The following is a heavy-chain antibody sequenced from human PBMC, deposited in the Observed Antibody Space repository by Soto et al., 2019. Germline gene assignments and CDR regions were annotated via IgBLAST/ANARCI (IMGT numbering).Heavy chain of an antibody. V-gene: IGHV5-51*01. CDR2: IYPGDSDT. J-gene: IGHJ6*02. CDR1: GYSFTSYW. CDR3: ARLGTTPRGDYGMDV. D-gene: IGHD1-1*01. Sequence: GESLKISCKGSGYSFTSYWIGWVRQMPGKGLEWMGIIYPGDSDTRYSPSFQGQVTISADKSISTAYLQWSSLKASDTAMHYCARLGTTPRGDYGMDVWGQGTTVTVSS.